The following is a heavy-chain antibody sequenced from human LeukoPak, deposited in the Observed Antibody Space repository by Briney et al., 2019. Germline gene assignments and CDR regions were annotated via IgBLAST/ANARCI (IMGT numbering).Heavy chain of an antibody. CDR2: MKQDGSDK. CDR1: GFTFSRYW. Sequence: GGSLRLSCAASGFTFSRYWTNWVRQAPGKGLEWVANMKQDGSDKSYVDSVKGRFTISRDNAENTLYLQMNSLRAEDTAVYYCARGHTTMVTSHFDSWGQGTLVTVSS. V-gene: IGHV3-7*02. D-gene: IGHD5-18*01. CDR3: ARGHTTMVTSHFDS. J-gene: IGHJ4*02.